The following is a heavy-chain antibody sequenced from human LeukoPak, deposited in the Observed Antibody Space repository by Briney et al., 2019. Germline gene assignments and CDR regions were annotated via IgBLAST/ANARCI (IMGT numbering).Heavy chain of an antibody. CDR3: VKDRTGTYTLDY. V-gene: IGHV3-30-3*01. CDR1: GFTFSNYA. D-gene: IGHD3-10*01. J-gene: IGHJ4*02. Sequence: GGSLILSCAATGFTFSNYAIHWGRQAPGKGLEWVAFISDDGSRQHYADSVKGRFTISRDNSKNTLNLQMNSLRAEDTAVYYCVKDRTGTYTLDYWGQGTLVTVSS. CDR2: ISDDGSRQ.